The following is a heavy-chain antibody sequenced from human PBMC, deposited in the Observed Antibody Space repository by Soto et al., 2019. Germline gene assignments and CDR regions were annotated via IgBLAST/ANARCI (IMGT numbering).Heavy chain of an antibody. CDR3: ARAGVYYDILTGYYDEQYYFDY. V-gene: IGHV4-39*07. CDR1: GGSISSSRCH. CDR2: IKYSGTI. J-gene: IGHJ4*02. Sequence: PSETLSLTCTLSGGSISSSRCHWCCIRHPPGLGLEWIASIKYSGTIFYNPSLKSRVTLSVDTSKNQFSLKLSSVTAADTAVYYCARAGVYYDILTGYYDEQYYFDYWGQG. D-gene: IGHD3-9*01.